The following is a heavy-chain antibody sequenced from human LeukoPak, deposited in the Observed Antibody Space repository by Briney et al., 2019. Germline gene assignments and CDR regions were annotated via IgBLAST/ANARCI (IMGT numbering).Heavy chain of an antibody. CDR3: AKEFNRGLPDY. J-gene: IGHJ4*02. V-gene: IGHV3-30*18. CDR2: ISYDGSNE. CDR1: GFTFTTYW. Sequence: GGSLTLSCAASGFTFTTYWMSWIRQAPGKGLEWVAVISYDGSNEYYADSVKGRFTISRDNSKNTLYLQMSSLRAEDTAVYYCAKEFNRGLPDYWGQGTLVTVPS. D-gene: IGHD2-21*01.